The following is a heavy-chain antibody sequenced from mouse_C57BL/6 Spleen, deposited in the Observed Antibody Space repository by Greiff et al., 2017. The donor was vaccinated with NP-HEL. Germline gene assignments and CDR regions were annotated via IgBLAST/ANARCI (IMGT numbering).Heavy chain of an antibody. CDR1: GYTFTSYW. CDR3: ARSPYGSSPYYAMDY. D-gene: IGHD1-1*01. Sequence: QVQLKQPGAELVMPGASVKLSCKASGYTFTSYWMHWVKQRPGQGLEWIGEIDPSDSYTNYNQKFKGKSTLTVDKSSSTAYMQLSSLTSEDSAVYYCARSPYGSSPYYAMDYWGQGTSVTVSS. V-gene: IGHV1-69*01. CDR2: IDPSDSYT. J-gene: IGHJ4*01.